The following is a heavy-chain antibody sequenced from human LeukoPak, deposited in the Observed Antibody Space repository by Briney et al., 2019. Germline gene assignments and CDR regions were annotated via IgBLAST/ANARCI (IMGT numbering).Heavy chain of an antibody. J-gene: IGHJ5*02. CDR3: AGVVTYYDFWSGYSWFDP. CDR1: GYTFTSYD. V-gene: IGHV1-8*01. Sequence: GASVKVSCKASGYTFTSYDINWVRQATGQGLEWMGWMNPNSGNTGYAQKFQGRVTMTRNTSISTAYMELSSLRSEDTAVYYCAGVVTYYDFWSGYSWFDPWGQGTLVTVSS. D-gene: IGHD3-3*01. CDR2: MNPNSGNT.